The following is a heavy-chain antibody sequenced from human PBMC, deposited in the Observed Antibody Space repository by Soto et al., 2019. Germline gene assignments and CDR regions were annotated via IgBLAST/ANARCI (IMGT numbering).Heavy chain of an antibody. V-gene: IGHV3-23*01. Sequence: AGGSLRLSCAASGFTFSSYAMSWVRQAPGKGLEWVSAISGSGGSTYYADSVKGRFTISRDNSKNTLYLQMNSLRAEDTAVYYCAKVGLLWFGELFQTDYWGQGTLVTVSS. CDR3: AKVGLLWFGELFQTDY. CDR2: ISGSGGST. J-gene: IGHJ4*02. D-gene: IGHD3-10*01. CDR1: GFTFSSYA.